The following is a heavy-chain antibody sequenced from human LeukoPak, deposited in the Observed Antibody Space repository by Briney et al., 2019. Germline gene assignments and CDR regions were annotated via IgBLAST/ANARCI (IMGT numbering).Heavy chain of an antibody. D-gene: IGHD2-2*03. CDR1: GYTLTELS. V-gene: IGHV1-24*01. Sequence: WASVKVSCKVSGYTLTELSMHWVRQAPGKGLEWMGGFDPEDGETIYAQKFQGRVTMTEDTSTDTAYMELSRLRSDDTAVYYCAREVDIVVVPAAMLDYWGQGTLVTVSS. CDR3: AREVDIVVVPAAMLDY. J-gene: IGHJ4*02. CDR2: FDPEDGET.